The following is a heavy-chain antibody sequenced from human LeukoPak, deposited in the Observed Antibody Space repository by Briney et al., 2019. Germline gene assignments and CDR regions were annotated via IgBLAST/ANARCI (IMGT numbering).Heavy chain of an antibody. V-gene: IGHV3-21*04. D-gene: IGHD3-22*01. CDR1: GFTFSSYS. CDR3: ARVRRYYDSSGYPSRLFDY. CDR2: ISSSSSYI. Sequence: RGSLRLSCAASGFTFSSYSMNWVRRAPGKGLEWVSSISSSSSYIYYADSAKGRFTISRDNAKNSLYLQMNSLRAEDTGVYYCARVRRYYDSSGYPSRLFDYWGQGTLVTVSS. J-gene: IGHJ4*02.